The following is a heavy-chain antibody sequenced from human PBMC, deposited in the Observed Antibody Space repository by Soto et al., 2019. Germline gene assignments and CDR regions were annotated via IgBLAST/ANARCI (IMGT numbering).Heavy chain of an antibody. CDR2: MNPNSGNA. CDR3: ARYYYDSSGYFNWFDP. J-gene: IGHJ5*02. D-gene: IGHD3-22*01. V-gene: IGHV1-8*01. Sequence: GASVKVSCKASGYTFTSYDINWVRQATGQGLEWMGWMNPNSGNAGYAQKFQGRVTMTRNTSISTAYMELSSLRSEGTAVYYCARYYYDSSGYFNWFDPWGQGTLVTVSS. CDR1: GYTFTSYD.